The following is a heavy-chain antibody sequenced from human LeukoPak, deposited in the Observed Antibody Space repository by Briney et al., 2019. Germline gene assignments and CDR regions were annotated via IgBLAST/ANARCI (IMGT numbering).Heavy chain of an antibody. V-gene: IGHV3-11*01. Sequence: GGSLRLSCAASGFTFSDYYMSWVRQAPGKGLEWVSYISSSGSAIYYADSVKGRFTISRDNAKNSLYLQMNSLRAEDTAVYYCARENLGDYYDSSGYYSYWGQGTLVTVSS. CDR3: ARENLGDYYDSSGYYSY. D-gene: IGHD3-22*01. J-gene: IGHJ4*02. CDR1: GFTFSDYY. CDR2: ISSSGSAI.